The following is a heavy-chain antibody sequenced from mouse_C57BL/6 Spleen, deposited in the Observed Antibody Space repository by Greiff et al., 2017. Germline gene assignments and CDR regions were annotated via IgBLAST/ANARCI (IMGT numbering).Heavy chain of an antibody. CDR1: GFTFSDYG. CDR2: ISSGSSTI. J-gene: IGHJ4*01. CDR3: AISNMVTTRAMDY. Sequence: DVKLVESGGGLVKPGGSLKLSCAASGFTFSDYGMHWVRQAPEKGLEWVAYISSGSSTIYYADTVKGRFTISRDNAKNTLFLQMTSLRSEDTAIYYCAISNMVTTRAMDYWGQGTSVTVSA. V-gene: IGHV5-17*01. D-gene: IGHD2-2*01.